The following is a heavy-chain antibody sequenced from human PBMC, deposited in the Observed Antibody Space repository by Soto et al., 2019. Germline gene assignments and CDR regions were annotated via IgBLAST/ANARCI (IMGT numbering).Heavy chain of an antibody. D-gene: IGHD3-22*01. J-gene: IGHJ4*02. Sequence: QVQLVESGGGVVQPGRSLRLSCAASGFTFSSYGMQWVRQAPGKGLEWVAVISYDGSNKYYADSVKGRFTISRDNSKNXLYLQMNSLRAEDTAVYYCAKDLDHYDSSGSSFDYWGQGTLVTVSS. CDR2: ISYDGSNK. V-gene: IGHV3-30*18. CDR1: GFTFSSYG. CDR3: AKDLDHYDSSGSSFDY.